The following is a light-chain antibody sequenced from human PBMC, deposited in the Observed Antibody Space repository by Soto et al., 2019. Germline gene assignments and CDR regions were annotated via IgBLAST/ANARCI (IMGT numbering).Light chain of an antibody. J-gene: IGKJ2*01. CDR2: GAS. CDR3: QQYDNWPRT. CDR1: QSVGND. V-gene: IGKV3-15*01. Sequence: EIVMTQSPATLSVSPGERATLSCRASQSVGNDLAWYQQKAGQVPRLLIHGASTRATGIPARFSGSGSGTEFTLTISSLQPEDFAVYYCQQYDNWPRTFGQGTNLEIK.